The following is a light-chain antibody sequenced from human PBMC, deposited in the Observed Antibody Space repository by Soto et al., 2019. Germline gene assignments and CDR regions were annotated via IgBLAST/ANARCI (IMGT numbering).Light chain of an antibody. CDR1: SSDVGGYNY. V-gene: IGLV2-14*01. CDR2: DVS. Sequence: QSALTQPASVSGSPGQSITISCTGTSSDVGGYNYVSWYQQHPGKAPKLMIYDVSNRPSGVSNRFSRSKTGNTASLTISGLQAEDEAYYYCSSYTSSSTLVVFGGGTKVTVL. J-gene: IGLJ2*01. CDR3: SSYTSSSTLVV.